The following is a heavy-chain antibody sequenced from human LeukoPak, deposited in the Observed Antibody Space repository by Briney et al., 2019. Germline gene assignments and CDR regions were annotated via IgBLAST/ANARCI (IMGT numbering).Heavy chain of an antibody. Sequence: GGSLRLSCAASGFTFSSYSMNWVRQAPGKGLEWVSSISSSSSYIYYADSVKGRFTISRDNSKNTLYLQMNSLRAEDTAVYYCASLKKGGYGDYAKSCWGQGTLVTVSS. CDR3: ASLKKGGYGDYAKSC. J-gene: IGHJ4*02. V-gene: IGHV3-21*01. D-gene: IGHD4-17*01. CDR1: GFTFSSYS. CDR2: ISSSSSYI.